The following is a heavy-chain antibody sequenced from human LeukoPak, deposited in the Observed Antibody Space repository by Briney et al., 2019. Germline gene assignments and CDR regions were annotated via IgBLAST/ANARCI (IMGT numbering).Heavy chain of an antibody. Sequence: GGSLRLSCAASGFTFSDYSMNWVRQAPGKGLEWVSSISRSGSYIYYADSMKGRFTISRDDAKNSLSLQMNSLRAEDTAVYYCARDRDFGVGNWFDPWGQGVLVTVSA. J-gene: IGHJ5*02. CDR2: ISRSGSYI. CDR3: ARDRDFGVGNWFDP. V-gene: IGHV3-21*01. D-gene: IGHD3-3*01. CDR1: GFTFSDYS.